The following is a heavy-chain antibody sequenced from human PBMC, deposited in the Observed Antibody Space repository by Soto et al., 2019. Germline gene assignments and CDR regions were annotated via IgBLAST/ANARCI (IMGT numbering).Heavy chain of an antibody. J-gene: IGHJ4*02. V-gene: IGHV3-30-3*01. CDR3: ARTPWTHYDFLSGQQYYFDY. CDR2: ISYDGSNK. Sequence: QVQLVESGGGVVQPGRSLRLSCAASGFTFSSYAMHWVRQAPGKGLEWVAVISYDGSNKYYADSVKGRFTISRDNSKNTLYLQMNSLRAEDTAVYYCARTPWTHYDFLSGQQYYFDYWGQGTLVTVSS. CDR1: GFTFSSYA. D-gene: IGHD3-3*01.